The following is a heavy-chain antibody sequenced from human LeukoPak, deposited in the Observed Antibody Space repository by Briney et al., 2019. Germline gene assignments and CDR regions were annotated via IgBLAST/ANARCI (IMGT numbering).Heavy chain of an antibody. CDR3: AREGTAMVSFDY. Sequence: GGSLRLSCAASGFTFSSYEMNWVRQALGKGLEWVSYISSGGNTIYYADSVKGRFTISRDNAKNSLYLQMNSLRAEDTAVYYCAREGTAMVSFDYWGQGTLVTVSS. CDR2: ISSGGNTI. D-gene: IGHD5-18*01. J-gene: IGHJ4*02. V-gene: IGHV3-48*03. CDR1: GFTFSSYE.